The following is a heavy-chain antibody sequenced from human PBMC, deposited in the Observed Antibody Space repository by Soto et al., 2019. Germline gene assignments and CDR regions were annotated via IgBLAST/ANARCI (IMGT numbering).Heavy chain of an antibody. CDR1: GLIFSNYK. CDR2: INTDGSIT. Sequence: SLRLSCAAYGLIFSNYKMHWVRQAPGKGLMWVSRINTDGSITDYADSVKGRFTVSRDNAKNTMYLQMNSLTADDTAVYYCARDTNGLHYWGQGTLVTVSS. J-gene: IGHJ4*02. CDR3: ARDTNGLHY. V-gene: IGHV3-74*01. D-gene: IGHD2-8*01.